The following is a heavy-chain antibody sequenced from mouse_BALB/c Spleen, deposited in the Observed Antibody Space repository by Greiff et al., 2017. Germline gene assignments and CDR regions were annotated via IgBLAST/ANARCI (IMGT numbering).Heavy chain of an antibody. D-gene: IGHD1-2*01. J-gene: IGHJ4*01. Sequence: VQLQQSGTVLARPGASVKMSCKASGYTFTSYWMHWVNQRPGQGLEWIGAIYPGNSDTSYNQKFKGKAKLTAVTSTSTAYMELSSLTNEDSAVYCCTKVPITTATDAMDYWGQGTSVTVSS. CDR3: TKVPITTATDAMDY. V-gene: IGHV1-5*01. CDR2: IYPGNSDT. CDR1: GYTFTSYW.